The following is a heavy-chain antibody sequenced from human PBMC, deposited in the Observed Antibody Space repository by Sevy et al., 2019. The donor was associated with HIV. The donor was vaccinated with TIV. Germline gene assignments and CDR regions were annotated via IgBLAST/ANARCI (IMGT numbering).Heavy chain of an antibody. Sequence: GGSLRLSCAASGFTFSSYEMNWVRQAPGKGLEWVSYISSSGSTIYYADSVKGRFTISRDNTKNSLYLQMNSLRAEDTAVYYCARDLLTAAGTWYYYGMDVWGQGTTVTVSS. CDR2: ISSSGSTI. D-gene: IGHD6-13*01. V-gene: IGHV3-48*03. CDR3: ARDLLTAAGTWYYYGMDV. CDR1: GFTFSSYE. J-gene: IGHJ6*02.